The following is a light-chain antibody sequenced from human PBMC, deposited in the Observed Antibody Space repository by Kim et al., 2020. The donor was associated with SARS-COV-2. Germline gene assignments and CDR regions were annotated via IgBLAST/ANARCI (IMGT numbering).Light chain of an antibody. Sequence: SATVGDRVTITCRASQNINNYLNWYQQRPGKAPSLLIYSASRLQSGVPSRFSGSGSGTDFTLTISSVQPEDFAGYYCQQAYRSPLTFGGGTKLEI. J-gene: IGKJ4*01. CDR2: SAS. V-gene: IGKV1-39*01. CDR1: QNINNY. CDR3: QQAYRSPLT.